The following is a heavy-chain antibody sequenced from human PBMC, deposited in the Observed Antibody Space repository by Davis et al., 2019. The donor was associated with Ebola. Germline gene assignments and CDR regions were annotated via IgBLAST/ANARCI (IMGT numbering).Heavy chain of an antibody. D-gene: IGHD5-18*01. J-gene: IGHJ4*02. CDR3: TTTVSHGYMYEY. CDR2: FDSEDGET. V-gene: IGHV1-24*01. Sequence: ASVKVSCKVSGYTLSELSIHWVRQAPGKGLEWMGGFDSEDGETIYAQKFQGRVTMTEDTSIDTVYMEVSNLRSEDTAVYYCTTTVSHGYMYEYWGQGTLVTVSS. CDR1: GYTLSELS.